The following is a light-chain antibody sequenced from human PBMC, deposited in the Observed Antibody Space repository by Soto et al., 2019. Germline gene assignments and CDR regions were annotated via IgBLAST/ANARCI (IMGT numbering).Light chain of an antibody. CDR1: QSVSSSY. J-gene: IGKJ5*01. CDR2: GAS. V-gene: IGKV3-20*01. Sequence: EIVLTQPPGTLSLSPGDRATLSCRASQSVSSSYLTWYQQKPGQAPRLLIYGASSRATGIPDRFSGSGSGTDFTLTISRLEPEDFAVYYCQQYGSSPPITFGQGTRLEIK. CDR3: QQYGSSPPIT.